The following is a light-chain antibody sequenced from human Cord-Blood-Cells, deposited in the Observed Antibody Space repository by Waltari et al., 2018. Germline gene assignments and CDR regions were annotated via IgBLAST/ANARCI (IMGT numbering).Light chain of an antibody. CDR1: QSVLYSSNNKNY. V-gene: IGKV4-1*01. Sequence: DILMTQSPDSLAVPLGERATINCKSSQSVLYSSNNKNYLAWYQQKPGQPPKLLIYWASTRESGVPDRFSGSGSGTDFTLTISSLQAEDVAVYYCQQYYSTPFTFGPGTKVDIK. CDR2: WAS. CDR3: QQYYSTPFT. J-gene: IGKJ3*01.